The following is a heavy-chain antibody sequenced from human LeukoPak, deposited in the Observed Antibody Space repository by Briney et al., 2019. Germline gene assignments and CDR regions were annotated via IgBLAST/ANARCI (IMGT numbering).Heavy chain of an antibody. J-gene: IGHJ5*02. CDR3: ARSYQLLLTGWFDP. D-gene: IGHD2-2*01. Sequence: SETLSLTCAVYGGSFSGYYWSWIRQPPGKGLEWIREINHSGSTNYNPSLKSRVTISVDTSKNQFSLKLSSVTAADTAVYYCARSYQLLLTGWFDPWGQGTLVTVSS. V-gene: IGHV4-34*01. CDR1: GGSFSGYY. CDR2: INHSGST.